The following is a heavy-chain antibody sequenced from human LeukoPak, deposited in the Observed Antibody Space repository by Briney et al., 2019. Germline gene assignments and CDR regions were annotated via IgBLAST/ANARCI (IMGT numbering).Heavy chain of an antibody. J-gene: IGHJ5*02. CDR2: INHSGST. CDR3: AGLPEDFWSGPGGIDP. V-gene: IGHV4-34*01. Sequence: SETLSLTCAVYGGSFSGYYWSRIRQPPGKGLEWIGEINHSGSTNYNPSLKSRVTISVDTSKNQFSLKLSSVTAADTAVYYCAGLPEDFWSGPGGIDPWGQGTLVTVSS. D-gene: IGHD3-3*01. CDR1: GGSFSGYY.